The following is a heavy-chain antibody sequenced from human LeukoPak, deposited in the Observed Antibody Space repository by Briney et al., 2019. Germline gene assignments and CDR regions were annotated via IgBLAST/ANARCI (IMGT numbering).Heavy chain of an antibody. CDR1: GFTFSSYA. D-gene: IGHD2-2*01. V-gene: IGHV3-23*01. CDR2: FSGSGGST. J-gene: IGHJ6*03. CDR3: ARGEYQLLFNNFYYYYYYMDV. Sequence: GGSLRLSCAASGFTFSSYAMSWVRQAPGKGLEWVSSFSGSGGSTYYADSVKGRFTISRDNAKNSLYLQMNSLRAEDTAVYYCARGEYQLLFNNFYYYYYYMDVWGKGTTVTISS.